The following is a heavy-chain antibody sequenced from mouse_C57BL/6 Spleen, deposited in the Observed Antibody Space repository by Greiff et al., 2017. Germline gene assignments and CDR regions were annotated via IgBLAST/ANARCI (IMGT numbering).Heavy chain of an antibody. D-gene: IGHD2-4*01. CDR1: GYTFTSYW. V-gene: IGHV1-69*01. J-gene: IGHJ3*01. Sequence: VQLQQPGAELVMPGASVKLSCKASGYTFTSYWMHWVKQRPGQGLEWIGEIDPSDSYTNYNQKFKGKSTLTVDKSSSTAYMQLSSLTSEDSAVYYCAMGDYDTWFAYWGQGTLVTVSA. CDR3: AMGDYDTWFAY. CDR2: IDPSDSYT.